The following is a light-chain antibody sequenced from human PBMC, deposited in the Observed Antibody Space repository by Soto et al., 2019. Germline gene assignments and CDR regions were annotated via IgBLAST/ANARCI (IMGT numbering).Light chain of an antibody. CDR1: QSISSW. CDR2: DAS. J-gene: IGKJ1*01. Sequence: QMTQSTATLSASLGDRVTLTWGASQSISSWLAWYQQKPGKAPKLLVYDASSLESGVPSRFSGSGSGTEFTLTISTLQPDDVATYYCQQYNAYSPWTFGQGTKVDIK. CDR3: QQYNAYSPWT. V-gene: IGKV1-5*01.